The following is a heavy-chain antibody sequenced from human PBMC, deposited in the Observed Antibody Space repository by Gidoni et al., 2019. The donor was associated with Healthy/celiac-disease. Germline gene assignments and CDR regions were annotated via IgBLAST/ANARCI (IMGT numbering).Heavy chain of an antibody. CDR1: GFTFSSYS. J-gene: IGHJ4*02. CDR3: ARARQKTAMYFDY. V-gene: IGHV3-21*01. Sequence: EVQLVVSVAVLVKPGCSLRLSCAASGFTFSSYSMNWVRQAPGKGMEWVSSISSSSSYIYYADSVKGRFTISRDNAKNSLYLQMNSLRAEDTAVYYCARARQKTAMYFDYWGQGTLVTVSS. D-gene: IGHD5-18*01. CDR2: ISSSSSYI.